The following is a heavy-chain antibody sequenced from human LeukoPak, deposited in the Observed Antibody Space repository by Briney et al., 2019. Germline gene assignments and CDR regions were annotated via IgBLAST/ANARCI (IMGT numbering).Heavy chain of an antibody. Sequence: ASVKVSCKATGYTFTGYYMHWVRQAPGQGLEWMGWINPNSGGTNYAQKFQGRVTMTRDTSISTAYMELSSLRSDDTAVYYCAREPKAGWNYVWFDTWGQGTLVTVSS. J-gene: IGHJ5*02. V-gene: IGHV1-2*02. CDR3: AREPKAGWNYVWFDT. CDR2: INPNSGGT. CDR1: GYTFTGYY. D-gene: IGHD1-7*01.